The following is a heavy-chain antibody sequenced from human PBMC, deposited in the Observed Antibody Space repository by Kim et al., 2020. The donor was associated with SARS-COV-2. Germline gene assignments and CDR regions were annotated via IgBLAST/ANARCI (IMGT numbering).Heavy chain of an antibody. CDR1: GFTFSSYE. J-gene: IGHJ6*02. Sequence: GGSLRLSCAASGFTFSSYEMNWVRQAPGKGLEWVSYISSSGSTIYYADSVKGRFTISRDNAKNSLYLQMNSLRAEDTAVYYCARRYSSSLRYYYGMDVWGQGTTVTVSS. D-gene: IGHD6-6*01. CDR2: ISSSGSTI. V-gene: IGHV3-48*03. CDR3: ARRYSSSLRYYYGMDV.